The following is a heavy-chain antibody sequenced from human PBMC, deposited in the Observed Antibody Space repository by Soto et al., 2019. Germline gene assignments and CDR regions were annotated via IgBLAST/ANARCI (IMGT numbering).Heavy chain of an antibody. CDR2: IYYSGRT. CDR1: GESISSSSYY. V-gene: IGHV4-39*01. D-gene: IGHD2-21*02. J-gene: IGHJ4*02. CDR3: ARQRTTVVTQAYFDH. Sequence: SGTLSLTCIVSGESISSSSYYWGWIRQPPGKGLEWIGSIYYSGRTYYNPSFKSRVTISIDTSKNQFSLKLSSVTATDTAVYYCARQRTTVVTQAYFDHWGQGALVTVSS.